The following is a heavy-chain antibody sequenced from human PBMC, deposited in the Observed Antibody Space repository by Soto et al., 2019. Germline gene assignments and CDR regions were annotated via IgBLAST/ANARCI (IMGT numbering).Heavy chain of an antibody. D-gene: IGHD3-3*01. V-gene: IGHV3-33*08. CDR1: GFTFSSYG. Sequence: TGGSLRLSCAASGFTFSSYGMHWVRQAPGKGLEWVAVIRYDRSNKYYADSVKGRFTISRDNAKNSLYLQMNSLRDEDTAVYYCARESRFLEWLSLNWFDPWGQGTLVTVSS. J-gene: IGHJ5*02. CDR3: ARESRFLEWLSLNWFDP. CDR2: IRYDRSNK.